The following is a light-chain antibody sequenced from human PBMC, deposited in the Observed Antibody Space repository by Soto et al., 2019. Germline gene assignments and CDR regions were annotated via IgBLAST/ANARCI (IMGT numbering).Light chain of an antibody. CDR3: QQYDNLPPCT. Sequence: DIQMTQSPSSLSASVGDRVTITCRASQDISNYLNWYQQKPGKAPKLLIYDASNLETGVPSRFSGSGSATDFTFTISSLQPEDIATYYCQQYDNLPPCTFGQGTKVEIK. J-gene: IGKJ1*01. V-gene: IGKV1-33*01. CDR1: QDISNY. CDR2: DAS.